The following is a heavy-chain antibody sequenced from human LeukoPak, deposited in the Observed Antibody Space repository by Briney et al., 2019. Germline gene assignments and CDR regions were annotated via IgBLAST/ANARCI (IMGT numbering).Heavy chain of an antibody. Sequence: GGSLRLSCAASGFTFSSYGMHRVRQAPGKGLEWVAFIRYDGSNKYYADSVKGRFTISRDNSKNTLYLQMNSLRAEDTAVYYCAKIRSNLGYCSSTSCRGDAFDIWGQGTMVTVSS. J-gene: IGHJ3*02. CDR3: AKIRSNLGYCSSTSCRGDAFDI. D-gene: IGHD2-2*01. CDR1: GFTFSSYG. CDR2: IRYDGSNK. V-gene: IGHV3-30*02.